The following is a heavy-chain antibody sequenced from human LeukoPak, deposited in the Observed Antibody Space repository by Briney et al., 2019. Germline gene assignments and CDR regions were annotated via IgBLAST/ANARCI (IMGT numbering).Heavy chain of an antibody. CDR3: AGGYYYGSGSYFNFDY. Sequence: GSLRLSCAASGFTFSSYAMHWDRQAPGKGLEWVAVISYDGSNKYYADSVKGRFTISRDNSKNTLYLQMNSLRAEDTAVYYCAGGYYYGSGSYFNFDYWGQGTLVTVSS. D-gene: IGHD3-10*01. V-gene: IGHV3-30*01. CDR1: GFTFSSYA. CDR2: ISYDGSNK. J-gene: IGHJ4*02.